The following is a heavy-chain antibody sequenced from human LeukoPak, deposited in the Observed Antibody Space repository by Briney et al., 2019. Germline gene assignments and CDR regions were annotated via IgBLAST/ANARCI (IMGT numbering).Heavy chain of an antibody. CDR1: GFTFSSYG. V-gene: IGHV3-33*01. J-gene: IGHJ4*02. D-gene: IGHD3-22*01. Sequence: GGSLRLSCAASGFTFSSYGMHWVRQAPGKGLEWVAVIWYDGSNKYYADSVKGRFTISRDNSKNTLYLQMNSLRAEDTAVYYWGRNTGTEGGFDSRVYPPPDFNYGGQGTRVTVPS. CDR3: GRNTGTEGGFDSRVYPPPDFNY. CDR2: IWYDGSNK.